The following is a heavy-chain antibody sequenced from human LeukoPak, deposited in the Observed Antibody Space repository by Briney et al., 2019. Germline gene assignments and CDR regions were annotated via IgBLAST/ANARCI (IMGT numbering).Heavy chain of an antibody. CDR3: ARADLRYFDWLPLN. CDR1: GGSISSYY. J-gene: IGHJ4*02. D-gene: IGHD3-9*01. V-gene: IGHV4-59*01. Sequence: SETLSLTCTVSGGSISSYYWSWIRQPPGKGLEWIGYIYCSGSTNYNPSLKSRVTISVDTSKNQFSLKLSSVTAADTAVYYCARADLRYFDWLPLNWGQGTLVTVSS. CDR2: IYCSGST.